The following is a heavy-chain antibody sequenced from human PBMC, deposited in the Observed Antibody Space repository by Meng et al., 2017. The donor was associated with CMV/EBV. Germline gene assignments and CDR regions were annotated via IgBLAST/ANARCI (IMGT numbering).Heavy chain of an antibody. J-gene: IGHJ4*02. CDR2: INPSGGST. V-gene: IGHV1-46*01. D-gene: IGHD6-19*01. CDR1: GYTFTSYY. CDR3: ARDPHSGWLDY. Sequence: QLVASGVEVRKRGASVKVSCKASGYTFTSYYMHWVRQAPGQGLEWMGIINPSGGSTSYAQRFQGRVTMTRDTSTSTVYMELSSLRSEDTAVYYCARDPHSGWLDYWGQGTLVTVSS.